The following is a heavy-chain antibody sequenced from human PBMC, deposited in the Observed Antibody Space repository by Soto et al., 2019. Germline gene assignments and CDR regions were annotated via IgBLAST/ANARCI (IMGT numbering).Heavy chain of an antibody. CDR1: GFTFSNYA. D-gene: IGHD2-15*01. Sequence: EVQLLESGGGLVQPGGYLRLSCAASGFTFSNYAMSWVRQAPGKGLDWVSAISVSGISTYYADSVKGRFTISRDNSRNTVSLLKNSLRADDTAVYYCAKKYCSGGTCNSPAFDVWGQGTMVSVSS. V-gene: IGHV3-23*01. CDR3: AKKYCSGGTCNSPAFDV. J-gene: IGHJ3*01. CDR2: ISVSGIST.